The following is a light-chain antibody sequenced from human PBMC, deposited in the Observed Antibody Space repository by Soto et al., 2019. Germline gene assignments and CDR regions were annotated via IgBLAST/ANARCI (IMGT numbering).Light chain of an antibody. V-gene: IGLV1-40*01. Sequence: QSVLTQPPSVSGAHGQRVTISCTGSSSNIGAGYAVHWYQQLPGTAPKLLIYRDNNRPSGVPDRFSGSKSGTSASLAITGLQAEDEADYYCQTYDSSLSGVVFGGGTKLTVL. CDR3: QTYDSSLSGVV. CDR1: SSNIGAGYA. J-gene: IGLJ2*01. CDR2: RDN.